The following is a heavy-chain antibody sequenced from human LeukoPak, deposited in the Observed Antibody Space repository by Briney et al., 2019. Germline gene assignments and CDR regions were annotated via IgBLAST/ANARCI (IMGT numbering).Heavy chain of an antibody. Sequence: GGSLRLSCAASGVTVSSDYMSWVRQAPGKGLEWVSVIYSAGSTFYSDSVKGRFTISRDDSKNTLYLQMDSLRDEDTAVYYCARDSGKDYYMDVWGKGTTVTVSS. CDR1: GVTVSSDY. D-gene: IGHD4-23*01. J-gene: IGHJ6*03. V-gene: IGHV3-53*01. CDR3: ARDSGKDYYMDV. CDR2: IYSAGST.